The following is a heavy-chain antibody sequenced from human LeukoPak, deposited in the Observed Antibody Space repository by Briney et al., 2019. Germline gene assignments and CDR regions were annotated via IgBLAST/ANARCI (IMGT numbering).Heavy chain of an antibody. Sequence: SETLSLTCTVSGGSISSGDYYWSWIRQPPGKGLEWIGYIYYSGSTYYNPSLKSRVTISVDTSKNQFSLKLSSVTAADTAVYYCATGIAVAADDAFDIWGQGTMVTVSS. D-gene: IGHD6-19*01. CDR3: ATGIAVAADDAFDI. CDR1: GGSISSGDYY. J-gene: IGHJ3*02. CDR2: IYYSGST. V-gene: IGHV4-30-4*01.